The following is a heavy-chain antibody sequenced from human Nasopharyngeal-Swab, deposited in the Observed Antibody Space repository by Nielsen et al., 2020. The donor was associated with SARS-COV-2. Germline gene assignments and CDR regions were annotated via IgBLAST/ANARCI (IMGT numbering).Heavy chain of an antibody. CDR1: GFTFSRYS. CDR2: ISSTSTI. Sequence: GESLKISCAASGFTFSRYSLNWVRQAPGKGLEWISYISSTSTIYYADSVKGRFTISRDNAKNSLYLQMNSLRAEDTAVYYCAAVSSSGWYEIDYWGQGTLVTVST. V-gene: IGHV3-48*04. J-gene: IGHJ4*02. CDR3: AAVSSSGWYEIDY. D-gene: IGHD6-19*01.